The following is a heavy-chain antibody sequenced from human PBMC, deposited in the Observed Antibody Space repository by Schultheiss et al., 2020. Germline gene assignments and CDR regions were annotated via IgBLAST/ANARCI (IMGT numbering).Heavy chain of an antibody. CDR2: INHSGST. D-gene: IGHD5-18*01. J-gene: IGHJ4*02. CDR1: GGSFSGYY. Sequence: SETLSLTCAVYGGSFSGYYWSWIRQPPRKGLEWIGEINHSGSTNYNTYLKIRVTISVDTAKNQFSLKLSPVTAADTAVSYCACEGGRGYSYGYDYWGQGTLVTVSS. V-gene: IGHV4-34*01. CDR3: ACEGGRGYSYGYDY.